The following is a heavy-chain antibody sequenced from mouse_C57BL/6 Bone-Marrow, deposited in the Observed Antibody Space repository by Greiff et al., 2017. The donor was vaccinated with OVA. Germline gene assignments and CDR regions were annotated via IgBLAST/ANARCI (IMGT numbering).Heavy chain of an antibody. Sequence: EVQLQQSVAELVRPGASVKLSCTASGFNIKNSYMHWVKQRPEQGLEWIGRIDPANGNTKYAPKFQGKATITADTSSNTAYLQLSSLTSEDTAIYYCARFCDGSSPRGYFDVWGTGTTVTVSS. V-gene: IGHV14-3*01. CDR3: ARFCDGSSPRGYFDV. CDR1: GFNIKNSY. D-gene: IGHD1-1*01. CDR2: IDPANGNT. J-gene: IGHJ1*03.